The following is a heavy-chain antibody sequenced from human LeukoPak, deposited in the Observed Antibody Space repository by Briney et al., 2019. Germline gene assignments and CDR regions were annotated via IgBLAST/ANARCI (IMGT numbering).Heavy chain of an antibody. CDR2: IYTSGTT. D-gene: IGHD4-17*01. Sequence: SETLSLTCAVYGGSFSGYYWSWIRQPAGKGLEWIGRIYTSGTTHYNPSLKSRVTMSVDTSKNQFSLELSSVTAADTAVYYCARLSTVTTSFDYWGQGTLVTVSS. CDR3: ARLSTVTTSFDY. J-gene: IGHJ4*02. CDR1: GGSFSGYY. V-gene: IGHV4-59*10.